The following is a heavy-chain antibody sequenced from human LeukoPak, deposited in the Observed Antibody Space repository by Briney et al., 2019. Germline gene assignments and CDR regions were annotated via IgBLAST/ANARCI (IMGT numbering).Heavy chain of an antibody. CDR3: ALRAKSEFFYYYYYMDV. Sequence: SVKVPCKASGGTFSSYAISWVRQAPGQGLEWMGGIIPIFGTANYAQKFQGRVTITADKSTSTAYMELSSLRSEDTAVYYCALRAKSEFFYYYYYMDVWGKGTTVTVSS. J-gene: IGHJ6*03. V-gene: IGHV1-69*06. D-gene: IGHD3-10*01. CDR2: IIPIFGTA. CDR1: GGTFSSYA.